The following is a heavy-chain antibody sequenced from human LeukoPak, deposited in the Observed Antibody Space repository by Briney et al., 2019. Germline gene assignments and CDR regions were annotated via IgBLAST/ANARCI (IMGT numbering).Heavy chain of an antibody. J-gene: IGHJ6*02. V-gene: IGHV1-2*02. CDR2: VNPNSGGT. Sequence: ASVTVSCKASGYTFTGYYMHWVRQAPGQGLEWMGWVNPNSGGTNYAQKFQGRVTMTRDTSISTAYMELSRLRSDDTAVYYCARAVVRYSSGWYYYYGMDVWGQGTTVTVSS. CDR1: GYTFTGYY. D-gene: IGHD6-19*01. CDR3: ARAVVRYSSGWYYYYGMDV.